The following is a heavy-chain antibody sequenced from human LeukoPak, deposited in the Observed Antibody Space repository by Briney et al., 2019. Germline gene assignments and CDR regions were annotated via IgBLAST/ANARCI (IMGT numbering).Heavy chain of an antibody. Sequence: GESLKISCKGSGYSFTSYWIGWVRQMPGKGLEWMGIIYPGDSDTRYSPSFQGQVTISADRSISTAYLQWSSLKASDTAMYYCARNGIAAAGTVGYYGMDVWGQGTTATVSS. D-gene: IGHD6-13*01. CDR2: IYPGDSDT. V-gene: IGHV5-51*01. CDR3: ARNGIAAAGTVGYYGMDV. J-gene: IGHJ6*02. CDR1: GYSFTSYW.